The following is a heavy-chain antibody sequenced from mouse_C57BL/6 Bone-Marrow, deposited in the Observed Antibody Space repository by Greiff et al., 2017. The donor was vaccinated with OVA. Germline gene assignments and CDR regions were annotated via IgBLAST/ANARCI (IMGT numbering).Heavy chain of an antibody. J-gene: IGHJ4*01. Sequence: VQVVESGAELARPGASVKLSCKASGYTFTSYGISWVKQRTGQGLEWIGEISPRSGNTYYNEQFKGKATLTADKSSSTAYMELRSLTSEDSAVYFCARDYYGSSPGDYWGQGTSVTVSS. V-gene: IGHV1-81*01. CDR1: GYTFTSYG. D-gene: IGHD1-1*01. CDR2: ISPRSGNT. CDR3: ARDYYGSSPGDY.